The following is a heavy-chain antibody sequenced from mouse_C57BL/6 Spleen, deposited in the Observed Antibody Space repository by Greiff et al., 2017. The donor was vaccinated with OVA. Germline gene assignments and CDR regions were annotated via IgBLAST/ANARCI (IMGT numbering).Heavy chain of an antibody. Sequence: QVQLKQSGAELMKPGASVKLSCKATGYTFTGYWIEWVKQRPGHGLEWIGEILPGSGGTNYNEKFKGKATFTADTSSNTAYMQLSSLTTEDSAIYCCARSEGYPYFDVWGTGTTVTVSS. V-gene: IGHV1-9*01. CDR1: GYTFTGYW. J-gene: IGHJ1*03. CDR2: ILPGSGGT. D-gene: IGHD2-2*01. CDR3: ARSEGYPYFDV.